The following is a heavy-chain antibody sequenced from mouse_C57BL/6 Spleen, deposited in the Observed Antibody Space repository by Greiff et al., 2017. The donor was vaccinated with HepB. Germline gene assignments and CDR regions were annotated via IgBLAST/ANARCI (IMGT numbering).Heavy chain of an antibody. V-gene: IGHV1-26*01. CDR3: AELGTVDYAMDY. D-gene: IGHD1-1*01. J-gene: IGHJ4*01. CDR1: GYTFTDYY. Sequence: VQLQQSGPELVKPGASVKISCKASGYTFTDYYMNWVKQSHGKSLEWIGDINPNNGGTSYNQKFKSKATLTVDKSSSTAYMELRSLTSEDSAVYYCAELGTVDYAMDYWGQGTSVTVSS. CDR2: INPNNGGT.